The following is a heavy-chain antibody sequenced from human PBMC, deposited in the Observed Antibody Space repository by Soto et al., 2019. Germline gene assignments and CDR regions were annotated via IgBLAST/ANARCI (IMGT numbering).Heavy chain of an antibody. J-gene: IGHJ4*02. CDR2: VNHSGST. CDR3: AREGYSYGYGGGSVNY. Sequence: NPSETLSLTCAVYGGSFSGYYWSWVRQPPGKGLEWIGEVNHSGSTNYNPSLKSRVTISVDTSKNQFSLKLSSVTAADTAVYYCAREGYSYGYGGGSVNYWGQGTLVTVSS. V-gene: IGHV4-34*01. D-gene: IGHD5-18*01. CDR1: GGSFSGYY.